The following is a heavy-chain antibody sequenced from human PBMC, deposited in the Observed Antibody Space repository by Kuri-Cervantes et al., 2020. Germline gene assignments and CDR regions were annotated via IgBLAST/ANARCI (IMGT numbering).Heavy chain of an antibody. CDR1: GYTFTSYD. J-gene: IGHJ3*02. Sequence: ASVKVSCKASGYTFTSYDINWVRQATGQGLEWMGWMNPNSGNTGYAQKLQGRVTMTTDTSTSTAYMELRSLRSDDTAVYYCASTPREYAFDIWGQGTMVTVSS. V-gene: IGHV1-8*01. CDR3: ASTPREYAFDI. CDR2: MNPNSGNT.